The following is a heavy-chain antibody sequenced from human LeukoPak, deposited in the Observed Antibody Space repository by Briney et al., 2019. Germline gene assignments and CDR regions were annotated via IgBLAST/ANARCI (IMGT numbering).Heavy chain of an antibody. CDR2: MNPNSGNT. V-gene: IGHV1-8*03. CDR3: AILVGATFKDAFDI. J-gene: IGHJ3*02. Sequence: ASVKVSCKASGYTFTSYDINWVRQATGQGLEWMGWMNPNSGNTGYAQKFQGRVTITRNTSISTAYMELSSLRSEDTAVYYCAILVGATFKDAFDIWGQGTMVTVSS. CDR1: GYTFTSYD. D-gene: IGHD1-26*01.